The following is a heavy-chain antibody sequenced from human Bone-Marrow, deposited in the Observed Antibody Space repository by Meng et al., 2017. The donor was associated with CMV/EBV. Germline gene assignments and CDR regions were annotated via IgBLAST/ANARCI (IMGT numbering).Heavy chain of an antibody. CDR1: GYD. V-gene: IGHV4-34*01. CDR3: ARGRYYPHRSYGSGSRSYYFDY. Sequence: GYDWSWIRQPPGKGLEWIGEIKHSGSTNYNPSLKSRVTISVDTSKNQFSLKLSSVTAADTAVYYCARGRYYPHRSYGSGSRSYYFDYWGQGTLVTVSS. D-gene: IGHD3-10*01. J-gene: IGHJ4*02. CDR2: IKHSGST.